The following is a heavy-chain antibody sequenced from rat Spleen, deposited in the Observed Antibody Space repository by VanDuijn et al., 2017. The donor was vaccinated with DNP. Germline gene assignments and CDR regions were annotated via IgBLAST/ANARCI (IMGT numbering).Heavy chain of an antibody. Sequence: QVQLQQAGAELAKPGSSVKISCKASGYIFTSNYIGWIKQTTGQGLEYIGYLNTGSGGTNYNEKFKGKATLTVDKSSSTAFMQLSSLTPDDSAVYYCARSIGITRDWFAYWGQGTLVTVSS. CDR2: LNTGSGGT. J-gene: IGHJ3*01. V-gene: IGHV1-43*01. CDR3: ARSIGITRDWFAY. CDR1: GYIFTSNY. D-gene: IGHD1-5*01.